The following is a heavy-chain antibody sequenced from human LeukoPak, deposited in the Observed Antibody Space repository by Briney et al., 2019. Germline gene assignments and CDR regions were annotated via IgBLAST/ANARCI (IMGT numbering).Heavy chain of an antibody. J-gene: IGHJ4*02. CDR2: ISGSGGST. Sequence: GGSLRLSCSASGFTFSSYAMHWVRQAPGKGLEWVSAISGSGGSTYYADSVKGRFTISRDNSKNTLYLQMNSLRAEDTAVYYCAKGIVGIAVAGTDYWGQGTLVTVSS. CDR3: AKGIVGIAVAGTDY. CDR1: GFTFSSYA. V-gene: IGHV3-23*01. D-gene: IGHD6-19*01.